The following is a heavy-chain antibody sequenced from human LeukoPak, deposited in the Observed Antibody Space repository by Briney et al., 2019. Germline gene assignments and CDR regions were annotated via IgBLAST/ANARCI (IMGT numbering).Heavy chain of an antibody. V-gene: IGHV1-8*02. CDR3: AKQLGYCSDGSCYFPY. Sequence: ASVKVSCKASGYTFTSYDINWVRLATGQGLEWMGWMNPNSGNTGHAQKLQGRVTMTRDTSTRTAYMELSSLRSEDTAVYYCAKQLGYCSDGSCYFPYWGQGTLVTVSS. CDR2: MNPNSGNT. CDR1: GYTFTSYD. J-gene: IGHJ4*02. D-gene: IGHD2-15*01.